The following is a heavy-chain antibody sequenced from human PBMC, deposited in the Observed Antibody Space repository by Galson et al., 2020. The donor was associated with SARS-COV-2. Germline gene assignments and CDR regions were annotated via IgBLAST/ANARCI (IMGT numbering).Heavy chain of an antibody. CDR1: VGSFSGHY. D-gene: IGHD5-18*01. J-gene: IGHJ6*03. CDR2: INHRGSI. V-gene: IGHV4-34*01. Sequence: SETLSLTCAVYVGSFSGHYWTWIRQPPGKGLEWIGEINHRGSINYNPSLKGRVTISVDTSKNQFSLKLTSVIAADTAVYYCAREPPMVTPIKTYYYYMDVWGKGTAVTFAS. CDR3: AREPPMVTPIKTYYYYMDV.